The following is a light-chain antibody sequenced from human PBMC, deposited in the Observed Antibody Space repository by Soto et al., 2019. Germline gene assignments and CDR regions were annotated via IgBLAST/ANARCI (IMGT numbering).Light chain of an antibody. Sequence: DIQMTQSPSSLSASVGDRVTITCRASQNIGNFLNWYQQKPGRAPNLLIYGASTLQRGVPSSFSGSGSGTDFTLTISSLQPEDVATYFCQQSYSLPRTFGGGTKVEIK. CDR1: QNIGNF. CDR2: GAS. CDR3: QQSYSLPRT. V-gene: IGKV1-39*01. J-gene: IGKJ4*01.